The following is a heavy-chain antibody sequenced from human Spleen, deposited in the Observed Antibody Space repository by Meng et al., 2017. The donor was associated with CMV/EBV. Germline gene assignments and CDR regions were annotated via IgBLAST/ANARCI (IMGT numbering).Heavy chain of an antibody. J-gene: IGHJ4*02. D-gene: IGHD5-12*01. CDR2: IKQDGSEK. Sequence: LSLTCAASGFTFSSYWMSWVRQAPGKGLEWVANIKQDGSEKYYVDSVKGRFTISRDNAKNSLYLQMNSLRAEDTAVYYCARGGGKWLRLFDYWGQGTLVTVSS. CDR1: GFTFSSYW. CDR3: ARGGGKWLRLFDY. V-gene: IGHV3-7*01.